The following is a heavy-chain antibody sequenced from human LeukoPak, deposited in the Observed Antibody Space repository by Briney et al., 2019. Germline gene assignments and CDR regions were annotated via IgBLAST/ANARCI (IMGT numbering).Heavy chain of an antibody. V-gene: IGHV4-61*02. CDR3: ARGSYTHAYERVHDAFDI. Sequence: PSQTLSLTCTVSASISRGSYYWSWIRQPAGKGLEWIGRIYTSGRTNYNPSLESRVAISVDTSKNQFSLNLNSVTGADTAVYFCARGSYTHAYERVHDAFDISGQGTVITVAS. CDR2: IYTSGRT. J-gene: IGHJ3*02. CDR1: ASISRGSYY. D-gene: IGHD3-16*01.